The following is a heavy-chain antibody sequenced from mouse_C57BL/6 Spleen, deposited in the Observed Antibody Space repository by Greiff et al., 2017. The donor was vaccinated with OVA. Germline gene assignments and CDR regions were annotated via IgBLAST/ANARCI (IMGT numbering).Heavy chain of an antibody. CDR2: ISYDGSN. CDR1: GYSITSGYY. D-gene: IGHD2-5*01. J-gene: IGHJ3*01. Sequence: EVKLQESGPGLVKPSQSLSLTCSVTGYSITSGYYWNWIRQFPGNKLEWMGYISYDGSNNYNPSLKNRISITRDTSKNQFFLKLNSVTTEDTATYYCARDSPAYYSNSWVAYWGQGTLVTVSA. V-gene: IGHV3-6*01. CDR3: ARDSPAYYSNSWVAY.